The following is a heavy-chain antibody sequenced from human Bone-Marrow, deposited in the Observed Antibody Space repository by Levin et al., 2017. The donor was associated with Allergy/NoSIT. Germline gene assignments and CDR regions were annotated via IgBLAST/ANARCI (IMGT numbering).Heavy chain of an antibody. D-gene: IGHD3-9*01. J-gene: IGHJ3*02. Sequence: LSLTCAASGFTFSSYAMHWVRQAPGKGLEWVAVISYDGSNKYYADSVKGRFTISRDNSKNTLYLQMNSLRAEDTAVYYCARAPPLVLRYFDWLLSGAFDIWGQGTMVTVSS. CDR2: ISYDGSNK. CDR3: ARAPPLVLRYFDWLLSGAFDI. V-gene: IGHV3-30-3*01. CDR1: GFTFSSYA.